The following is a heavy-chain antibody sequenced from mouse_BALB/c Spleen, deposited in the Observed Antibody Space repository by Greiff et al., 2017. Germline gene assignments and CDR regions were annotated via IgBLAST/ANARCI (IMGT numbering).Heavy chain of an antibody. D-gene: IGHD2-4*01. CDR3: ARDDYDEVMDY. Sequence: EVKLMESGPGLVKPSQSLSLTCSVTGYSITSGYYWNWIRQFPGNKLEWMGYISYDGSNNYNPSLKNRISITRDTSKNQFFLKLNSVTTEDTATYYCARDDYDEVMDYWGQGTSVTVSS. CDR1: GYSITSGYY. CDR2: ISYDGSN. J-gene: IGHJ4*01. V-gene: IGHV3-6*02.